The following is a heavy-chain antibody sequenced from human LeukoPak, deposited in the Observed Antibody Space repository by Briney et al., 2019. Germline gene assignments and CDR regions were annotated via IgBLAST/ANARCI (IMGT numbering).Heavy chain of an antibody. CDR1: GGSISSYY. V-gene: IGHV4-39*07. CDR3: GYGGNSIRNRTDY. D-gene: IGHD4-23*01. J-gene: IGHJ4*02. Sequence: SETLSLTCTVSGGSISSYYWSWIRQPPGKGLEWIGSIYYSGSTYYNPSLKSRVTISVDTSKNQFSLKLSSVTAADTAVYYCGYGGNSIRNRTDYWGQGTLVTVSS. CDR2: IYYSGST.